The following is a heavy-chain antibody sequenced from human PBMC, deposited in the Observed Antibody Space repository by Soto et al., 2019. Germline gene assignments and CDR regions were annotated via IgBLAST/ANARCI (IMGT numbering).Heavy chain of an antibody. D-gene: IGHD3-16*01. V-gene: IGHV3-21*04. CDR3: AGDGVRNGAYNGWLDP. J-gene: IGHJ5*02. CDR2: ISSRSDI. CDR1: GFTFSTYS. Sequence: PGGSLRLSCVGSGFTFSTYSINWVRQAPGKGLEWVSSISSRSDIYYADSVKGRFTISRDNVKNLLFLQMDSLTPDDTAVYYCAGDGVRNGAYNGWLDPWGQGTLVTVSS.